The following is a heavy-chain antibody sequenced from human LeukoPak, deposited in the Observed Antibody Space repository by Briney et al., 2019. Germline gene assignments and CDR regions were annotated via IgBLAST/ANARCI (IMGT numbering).Heavy chain of an antibody. J-gene: IGHJ4*02. V-gene: IGHV3-53*01. CDR3: AKASGDFWSGYPSDY. D-gene: IGHD3-3*01. Sequence: GSLRLSXAASGFTFSSNYMSWIRQAPGKGLEWVSVIYSGGSTYYADSVTGRFTISRDNSKNTLYLQMNSLRAEDTAVYYCAKASGDFWSGYPSDYWGQGTLVTVSS. CDR1: GFTFSSNY. CDR2: IYSGGST.